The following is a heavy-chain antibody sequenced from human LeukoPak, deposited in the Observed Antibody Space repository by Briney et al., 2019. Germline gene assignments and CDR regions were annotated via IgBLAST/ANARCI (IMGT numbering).Heavy chain of an antibody. CDR1: GFTFRSYS. CDR2: ISTGSIYV. CDR3: ARDVHLAVDIPANRGGAFDI. Sequence: GGSLGLSCAASGFTFRSYSLTWVRQAPGKGLEWVSSISTGSIYVYYADSVRGRFTISRDNAKNSLYLQMDSLRAEDTAVYYCARDVHLAVDIPANRGGAFDIWGQGTMVTVSS. J-gene: IGHJ3*02. D-gene: IGHD7-27*01. V-gene: IGHV3-21*01.